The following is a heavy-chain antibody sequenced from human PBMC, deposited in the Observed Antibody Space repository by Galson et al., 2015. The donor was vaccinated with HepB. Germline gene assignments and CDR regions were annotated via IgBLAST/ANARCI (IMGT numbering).Heavy chain of an antibody. CDR3: ARQSGYRDANYYYGMNV. CDR2: IYPGDSET. D-gene: IGHD5-12*01. Sequence: QSGAEVKKPGESLKISCKGSGYTFTSYWIAWVRQMPGKGLEWMGIIYPGDSETRYSPSFQGQVTISADKSISTAYLQWSGLKASDTAMYYCARQSGYRDANYYYGMNVWGQGTTVTASS. J-gene: IGHJ6*02. V-gene: IGHV5-51*01. CDR1: GYTFTSYW.